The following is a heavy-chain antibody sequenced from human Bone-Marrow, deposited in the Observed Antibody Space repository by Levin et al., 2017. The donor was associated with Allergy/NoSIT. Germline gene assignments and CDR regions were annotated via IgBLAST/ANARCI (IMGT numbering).Heavy chain of an antibody. CDR3: AREPYYSDNSDYYNPGGFDS. V-gene: IGHV3-48*04. CDR2: ISSGSRTI. CDR1: GFTFSSFS. Sequence: GESLKISCAASGFTFSSFSMNWVRQAPGKGLEWLPYISSGSRTIYYADSVKGRFTISRDNAKNSLYLQMNNLRVEDTAFYYCAREPYYSDNSDYYNPGGFDSWGPGTLVTVSS. J-gene: IGHJ4*02. D-gene: IGHD3-22*01.